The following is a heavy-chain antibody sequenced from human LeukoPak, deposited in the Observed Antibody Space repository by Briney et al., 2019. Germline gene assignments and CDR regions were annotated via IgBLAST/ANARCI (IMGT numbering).Heavy chain of an antibody. CDR3: ARYYEVLTGYHH. CDR1: GGSFSGYY. J-gene: IGHJ5*02. Sequence: SETLSLTCAVSGGSFSGYYWSWVRQPPGKGLEWMGEINHSGSTNYNPSLKSRVTISLDTSKNPFSLKLSSVTAADTAVYYCARYYEVLTGYHHWGQGTLVTVSS. CDR2: INHSGST. V-gene: IGHV4-34*01. D-gene: IGHD3-9*01.